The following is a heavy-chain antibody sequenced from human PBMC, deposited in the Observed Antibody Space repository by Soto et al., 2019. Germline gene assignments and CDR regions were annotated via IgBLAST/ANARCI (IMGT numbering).Heavy chain of an antibody. CDR2: ISANNGNT. Sequence: GASVKVSCKASGGTFSSYAISWVRQAPGQGLEWMGWISANNGNTNYAQKLQGRVTMTTDTSTSTAYMELRSLRSDDTAVYYCARDVVRDMDVWGKGTTVTVSS. J-gene: IGHJ6*03. D-gene: IGHD3-10*01. CDR1: GGTFSSYA. V-gene: IGHV1-18*01. CDR3: ARDVVRDMDV.